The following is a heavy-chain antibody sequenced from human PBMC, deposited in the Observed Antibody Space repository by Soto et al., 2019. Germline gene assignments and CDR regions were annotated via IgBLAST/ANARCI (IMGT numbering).Heavy chain of an antibody. CDR3: ARGGGWYGNWYFDL. V-gene: IGHV3-30*09. D-gene: IGHD6-19*01. J-gene: IGHJ2*01. CDR2: ISYDGSNK. CDR1: GFTFSSYA. Sequence: QVQLVESGGGVVQPGRSLRLSCAASGFTFSSYAMHWFRQAPGKGLEWVAVISYDGSNKYYADSVKGRFAISRDNSKNKLYLQMNSLRAEDTAVYYCARGGGWYGNWYFDLWGRGTLVTVSS.